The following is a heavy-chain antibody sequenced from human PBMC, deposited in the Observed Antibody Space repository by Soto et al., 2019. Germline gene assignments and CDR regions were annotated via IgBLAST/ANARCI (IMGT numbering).Heavy chain of an antibody. Sequence: ASVKVSCKASGYTITSCGSSWVRQDPGQGLEWMGWINPNSGGTNYAQKFQGWVTMTRDTSISTAYMELSRLRSDDTAVYYCARDYDFWSGYYQLDYWGQGTLVTVSS. CDR1: GYTITSCG. CDR2: INPNSGGT. J-gene: IGHJ4*02. D-gene: IGHD3-3*01. V-gene: IGHV1-2*04. CDR3: ARDYDFWSGYYQLDY.